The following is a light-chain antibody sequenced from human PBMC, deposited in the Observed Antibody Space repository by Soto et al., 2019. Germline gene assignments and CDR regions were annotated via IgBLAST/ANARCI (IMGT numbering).Light chain of an antibody. CDR3: QQYNSYTWT. V-gene: IGKV1-5*01. J-gene: IGKJ1*01. CDR1: QSINSW. CDR2: DAS. Sequence: DIQMTQSPSTLSASVGDRVTITCRASQSINSWLAWYQQKPGKAPKLLIYDASSLESGVPSRFRGSGSGTEFTLTISSLQPDDFATYYCQQYNSYTWTFGQGTKVEIK.